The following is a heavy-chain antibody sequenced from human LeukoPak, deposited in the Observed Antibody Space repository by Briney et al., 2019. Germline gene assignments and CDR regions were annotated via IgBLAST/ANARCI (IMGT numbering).Heavy chain of an antibody. CDR2: INPSNSET. CDR1: GYSFYNYW. D-gene: IGHD3-22*01. V-gene: IGHV5-51*01. Sequence: GESLKISCETSGYSFYNYWIGWVRQISGKGLEWMGIINPSNSETRYTPSFQGQVTISADKSISTAYLQWSSLRASDTAMYYCARLDSGGYYFVSYWGQGTLVTVSS. CDR3: ARLDSGGYYFVSY. J-gene: IGHJ4*02.